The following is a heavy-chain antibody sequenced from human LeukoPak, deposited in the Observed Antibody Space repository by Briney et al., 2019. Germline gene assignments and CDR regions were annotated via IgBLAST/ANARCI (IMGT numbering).Heavy chain of an antibody. CDR2: IYPSGNT. CDR1: GGSFSSYF. D-gene: IGHD3-10*01. Sequence: PSETLSLTCSVSGGSFSSYFWSWVRQPAGKGLEWIGRIYPSGNTNYNPSLTRRVTFLVDTSKTQFSLRLSSVTAADTAVYYCAREDSGSYYNYYYFYMDVWGKGTTVTI. V-gene: IGHV4-4*07. J-gene: IGHJ6*03. CDR3: AREDSGSYYNYYYFYMDV.